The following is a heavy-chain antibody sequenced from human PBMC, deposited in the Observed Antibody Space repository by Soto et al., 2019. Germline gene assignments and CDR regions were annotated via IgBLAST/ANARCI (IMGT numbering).Heavy chain of an antibody. CDR3: ARLKLHYYDSSDQGYFDY. Sequence: QLQLQESGPGLVKPSETLSLTCTVSGGSISSSSYYWGWIRQPPGKGLEWIGSIYYSGSTYYNPSLKSRVTISVDTSKNQFSLKLSSVTAADTAVYYCARLKLHYYDSSDQGYFDYWGQGTLVTVSS. D-gene: IGHD3-22*01. CDR2: IYYSGST. CDR1: GGSISSSSYY. J-gene: IGHJ4*02. V-gene: IGHV4-39*01.